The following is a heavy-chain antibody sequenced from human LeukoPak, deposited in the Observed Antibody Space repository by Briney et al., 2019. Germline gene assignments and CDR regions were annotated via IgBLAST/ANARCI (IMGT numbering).Heavy chain of an antibody. J-gene: IGHJ4*02. CDR3: AREGAIFGVVIIHGDY. Sequence: GRYLRLSCAGSGFTISSYAMHWVRQAPGKGLEWVAVISYDGSNKYYAGSVKGRFTISRNNSKNTLYLQMNSLRAEDTAVYYCAREGAIFGVVIIHGDYWGQGTLVTVSS. D-gene: IGHD3-3*01. CDR1: GFTISSYA. V-gene: IGHV3-30-3*01. CDR2: ISYDGSNK.